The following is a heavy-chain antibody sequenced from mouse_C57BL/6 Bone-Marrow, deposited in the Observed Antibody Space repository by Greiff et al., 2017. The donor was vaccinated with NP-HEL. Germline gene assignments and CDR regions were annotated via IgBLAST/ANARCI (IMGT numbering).Heavy chain of an antibody. CDR3: ARHEDWDRGGNFDY. Sequence: DVMLVESGGDLVKPGGSLKLSCAASGFTFSSYGMSWVRQTPDKRLEWVATISSGGSYTYYPDSVKGRFTISRDNAKNTLYLQMSSLKSEDTAMYYCARHEDWDRGGNFDYWGQGTTLTVSS. D-gene: IGHD4-1*01. J-gene: IGHJ2*01. CDR2: ISSGGSYT. CDR1: GFTFSSYG. V-gene: IGHV5-6*02.